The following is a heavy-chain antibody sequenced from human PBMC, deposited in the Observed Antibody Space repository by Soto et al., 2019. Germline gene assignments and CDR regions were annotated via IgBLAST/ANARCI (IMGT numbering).Heavy chain of an antibody. CDR1: GFTFSNLA. D-gene: IGHD6-25*01. CDR2: IDAGGGST. V-gene: IGHV3-23*01. Sequence: EVQLLESGGGLVQPGGSLRLSCTASGFTFSNLAITWVRQAPGKGLEWVSTIDAGGGSTHYADAVKGRFTISRDNSKNTLYLQMNSLGAEETAVYYCAVLNAASGSYWGQGSLITVSS. J-gene: IGHJ4*02. CDR3: AVLNAASGSY.